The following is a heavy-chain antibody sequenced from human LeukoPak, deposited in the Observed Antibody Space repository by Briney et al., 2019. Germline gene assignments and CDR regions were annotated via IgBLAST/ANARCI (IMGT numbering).Heavy chain of an antibody. D-gene: IGHD3-3*01. CDR2: ISGSGGST. V-gene: IGHV3-23*01. Sequence: GGSLRLSCAASGFTFSSYAMSWVRQAPGKGLEWVSAISGSGGSTYYADSVKGRFTISRDNSKNTLYLQMNGLRAEDTAVYYCAKARRDFWSGYYLFGYWGQGTLVTVSS. J-gene: IGHJ4*02. CDR1: GFTFSSYA. CDR3: AKARRDFWSGYYLFGY.